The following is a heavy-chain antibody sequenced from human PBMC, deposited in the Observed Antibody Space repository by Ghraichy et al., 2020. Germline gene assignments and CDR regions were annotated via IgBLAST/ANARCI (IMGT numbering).Heavy chain of an antibody. V-gene: IGHV3-23*01. CDR1: GFAFSSYA. CDR2: ISGTGGST. CDR3: ARQLPESVGVVAAGCFDY. Sequence: GGSLRLSCAASGFAFSSYAMTWVRQAPGKGLEWVSAISGTGGSTFYADSVTGRFIIFRDNSKNTLFLQMNSLRAEDTAVYYCARQLPESVGVVAAGCFDYWGQGTLVTVSS. J-gene: IGHJ4*02. D-gene: IGHD2-15*01.